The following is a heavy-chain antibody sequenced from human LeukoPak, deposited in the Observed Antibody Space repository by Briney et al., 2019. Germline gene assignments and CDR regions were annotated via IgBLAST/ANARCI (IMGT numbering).Heavy chain of an antibody. CDR2: FSGSGDNT. J-gene: IGHJ2*01. Sequence: PGGSLRLSCAASGFTFSSYAMSWVRQAPGKGLERVSTFSGSGDNTYSADSVKGRFTISRDNSKNTLSLQMNSLRAEDTAVYYCAKDKGYCSGGSCYGYWYFDLWGRGTLVTVSS. D-gene: IGHD2-15*01. CDR3: AKDKGYCSGGSCYGYWYFDL. CDR1: GFTFSSYA. V-gene: IGHV3-23*01.